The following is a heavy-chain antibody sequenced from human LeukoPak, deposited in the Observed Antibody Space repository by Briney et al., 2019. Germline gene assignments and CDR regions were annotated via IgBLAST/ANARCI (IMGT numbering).Heavy chain of an antibody. Sequence: GGSLRLSCLVSGVSLSSYGMHWVRQAPGKGLEWMSLIWYDGSIKYYADSVKGRFTISRDDSKNTLFLQMNNLRAEDTAVYYCARDLGNFGSGTSYFDYWGQGTLVTVSS. J-gene: IGHJ4*02. D-gene: IGHD3-10*01. CDR2: IWYDGSIK. CDR3: ARDLGNFGSGTSYFDY. CDR1: GVSLSSYG. V-gene: IGHV3-33*01.